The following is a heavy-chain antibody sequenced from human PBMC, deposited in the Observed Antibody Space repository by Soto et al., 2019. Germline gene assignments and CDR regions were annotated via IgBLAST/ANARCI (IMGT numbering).Heavy chain of an antibody. J-gene: IGHJ6*02. CDR1: GDSVSTNIAA. D-gene: IGHD1-7*01. V-gene: IGHV6-1*01. CDR3: ARDAAPTLNYPHGMDV. Sequence: SQTLSLTCAISGDSVSTNIAAWSWIRQSPSRGLEWLGRTLYRSSKWYNEYAVSVKSRMTINPDTSKNQFSLQLNSVTPEDSAVYYCARDAAPTLNYPHGMDVWGQGTAVTVSS. CDR2: TLYRSSKWYN.